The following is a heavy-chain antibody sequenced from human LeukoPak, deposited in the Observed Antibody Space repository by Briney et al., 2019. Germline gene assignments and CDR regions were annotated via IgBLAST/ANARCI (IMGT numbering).Heavy chain of an antibody. CDR1: GFTFSSYA. CDR2: ISGSGGST. CDR3: AKVRVVFNWNYAYYFDS. V-gene: IGHV3-23*01. D-gene: IGHD1-7*01. Sequence: PGGSLRLSGAASGFTFSSYAMSWVRQAPGKGLEWVSAISGSGGSTYYADSVKGRFTISRDNSKDTLYLQMNSLRAEDTAVYYCAKVRVVFNWNYAYYFDSWGQGTLVTVSS. J-gene: IGHJ4*02.